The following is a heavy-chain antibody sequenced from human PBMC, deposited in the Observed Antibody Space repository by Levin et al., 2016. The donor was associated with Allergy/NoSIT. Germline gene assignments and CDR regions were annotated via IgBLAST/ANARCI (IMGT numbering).Heavy chain of an antibody. CDR3: AKDTRGYSYGQWFDY. D-gene: IGHD5-18*01. V-gene: IGHV3-30*18. CDR2: ISYDGSNK. J-gene: IGHJ4*02. Sequence: VRQAPGKGLEWVAVISYDGSNKYYADSVKGRFTISRDNSKNTLYLQMNSLRAEDTAVYYCAKDTRGYSYGQWFDYWGQGTLVTVSS.